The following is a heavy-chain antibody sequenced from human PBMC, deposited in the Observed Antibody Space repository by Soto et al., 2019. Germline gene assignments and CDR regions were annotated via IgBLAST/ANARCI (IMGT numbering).Heavy chain of an antibody. D-gene: IGHD3-22*01. CDR3: AKDGEGYYYDNTPDAFDI. J-gene: IGHJ3*02. CDR2: ISGGGGST. V-gene: IGHV3-23*01. Sequence: VQLLESGGDLVQPGGSLRLSCAASGFTFTNYPMSWVRQAPGKGLEWVSTISGGGGSTYYADSVKGRFTISRDNSKNTLTVQMNSLRAEDTAVYYCAKDGEGYYYDNTPDAFDIWGQGTTVTVSS. CDR1: GFTFTNYP.